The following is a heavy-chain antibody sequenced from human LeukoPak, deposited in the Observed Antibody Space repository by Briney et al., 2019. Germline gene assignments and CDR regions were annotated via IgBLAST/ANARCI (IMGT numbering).Heavy chain of an antibody. CDR1: GFSFSSFA. D-gene: IGHD6-19*01. Sequence: GGSLRLSGAASGFSFSSFAMTWVRQAPGKGLEWVSSITGGHYATYNTDSVKGRFLTSRENYKDNLYLQMNSLRAEDTALYYCAKGGWLDDLGQGALVTVSS. J-gene: IGHJ4*02. CDR2: ITGGHYAT. V-gene: IGHV3-23*01. CDR3: AKGGWLDD.